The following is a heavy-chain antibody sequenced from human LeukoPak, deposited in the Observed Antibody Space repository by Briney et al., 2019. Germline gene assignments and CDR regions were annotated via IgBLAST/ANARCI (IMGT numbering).Heavy chain of an antibody. CDR1: GYTFTSYG. CDR2: ISAYNGNT. Sequence: ASVKASCKASGYTFTSYGISWVRQAPGQGLEWMGWISAYNGNTNYAQKLQGRVTMTTDTSTSTAYMELRSLRSDDTAVYYCARVPTPDDPNYAFDIWGQGTMVTVSS. CDR3: ARVPTPDDPNYAFDI. J-gene: IGHJ3*02. D-gene: IGHD1-1*01. V-gene: IGHV1-18*01.